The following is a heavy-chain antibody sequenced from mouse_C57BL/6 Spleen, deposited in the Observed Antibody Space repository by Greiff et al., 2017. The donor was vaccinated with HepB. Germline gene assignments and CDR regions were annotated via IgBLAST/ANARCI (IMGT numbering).Heavy chain of an antibody. V-gene: IGHV1-7*01. CDR3: ATPPITTVVATGFDY. D-gene: IGHD1-1*01. J-gene: IGHJ2*01. CDR2: INPSSGYT. Sequence: VKLMESGAELAKPGASVKLSCKASGYTFTSYWMHWVKQRPGQGLEWIGYINPSSGYTKYNQKFKDKATLTADKSSSTAYMQLSSLTYEDSAVYYCATPPITTVVATGFDYWGQGTTLTVSS. CDR1: GYTFTSYW.